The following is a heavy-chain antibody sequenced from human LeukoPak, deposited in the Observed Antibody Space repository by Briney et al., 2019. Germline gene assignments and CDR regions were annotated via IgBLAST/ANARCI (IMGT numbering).Heavy chain of an antibody. CDR2: INIAGSVT. V-gene: IGHV3-74*01. Sequence: GGSLRLSCAASGFNFSNYWMHWVRQAPGKGLEWVSRINIAGSVTTYADSVKGRFTISRDNAKKTLYLQMNSLRAEDTAVYYCARDRAHDYGGTYYFDYWGQGTLVTVSS. D-gene: IGHD4-23*01. CDR3: ARDRAHDYGGTYYFDY. J-gene: IGHJ4*02. CDR1: GFNFSNYW.